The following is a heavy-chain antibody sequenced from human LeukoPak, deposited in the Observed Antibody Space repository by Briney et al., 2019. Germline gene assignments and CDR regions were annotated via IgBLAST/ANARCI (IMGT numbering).Heavy chain of an antibody. CDR3: ARDPNPYDRDNYYYYGMDV. CDR1: GYTFTSYG. CDR2: ISAYNGNT. J-gene: IGHJ6*02. V-gene: IGHV1-18*01. Sequence: ASVKVSCKASGYTFTSYGISWVRQAPRQGLEWMGWISAYNGNTNYAQKLQGRVTMTTDTSTSTAYMELRSLRSDDTAVYYCARDPNPYDRDNYYYYGMDVWGQGTTVTVSS. D-gene: IGHD3-22*01.